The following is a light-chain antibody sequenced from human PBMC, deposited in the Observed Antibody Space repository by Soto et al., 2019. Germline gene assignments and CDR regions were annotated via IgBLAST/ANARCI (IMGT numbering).Light chain of an antibody. CDR2: TAS. CDR1: QNINSY. CDR3: EQSYNSPLT. Sequence: DIQMTQSPSSLSASVGDRVTITCRASQNINSYLNWYQQRPGIAPQLLIYTASELESGVPSRFSGRGSGTDFTLTISSLQPEYFATYYCEQSYNSPLTFGGGTNVEIK. V-gene: IGKV1-39*01. J-gene: IGKJ4*01.